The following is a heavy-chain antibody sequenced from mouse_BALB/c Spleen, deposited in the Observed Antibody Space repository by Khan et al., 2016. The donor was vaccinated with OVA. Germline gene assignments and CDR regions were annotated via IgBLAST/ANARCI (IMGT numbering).Heavy chain of an antibody. Sequence: DVQLQESGPGLVKPSQSLSLTCTATGYSITSGYGWNWIRQFPGNKLEWMGYISYSGSTNYNPSLKSRISITRDTSKNQFFLQLNSVTTEDTATYYWARTARIKYWGQGTTLTVSS. CDR3: ARTARIKY. CDR1: GYSITSGYG. D-gene: IGHD1-2*01. CDR2: ISYSGST. J-gene: IGHJ2*01. V-gene: IGHV3-2*02.